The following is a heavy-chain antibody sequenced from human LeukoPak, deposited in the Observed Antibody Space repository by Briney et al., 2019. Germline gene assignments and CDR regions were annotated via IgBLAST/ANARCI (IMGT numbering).Heavy chain of an antibody. D-gene: IGHD2-2*01. Sequence: ASVKVSCKTSGYTSTNYGISWVRQAPGQGLEWMGWISAYNGNTNYAQKLQGRVTMTTDTSTSTAYMELKSLRSDDTAVYYCARVKRHYCSSTFCDNPYYFEYWGQGTLVTVSS. CDR3: ARVKRHYCSSTFCDNPYYFEY. V-gene: IGHV1-18*01. J-gene: IGHJ4*02. CDR1: GYTSTNYG. CDR2: ISAYNGNT.